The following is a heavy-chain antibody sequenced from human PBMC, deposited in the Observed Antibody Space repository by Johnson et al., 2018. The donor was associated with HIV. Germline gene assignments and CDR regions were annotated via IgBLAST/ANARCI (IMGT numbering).Heavy chain of an antibody. CDR1: GFTFSSYA. CDR3: AKDAGWSIVGATDGRDAFDI. J-gene: IGHJ3*02. D-gene: IGHD1-26*01. CDR2: ISYDGSNK. V-gene: IGHV3-30*04. Sequence: QVQLVESGGGVVQPGRSLRLSCAASGFTFSSYAMHWVRQAPGKGLEWVAVISYDGSNKYYTDSVKGRFTISRDNSKNTVYMQMNNLRAEETAVYYCAKDAGWSIVGATDGRDAFDIWGQGAMVTVSS.